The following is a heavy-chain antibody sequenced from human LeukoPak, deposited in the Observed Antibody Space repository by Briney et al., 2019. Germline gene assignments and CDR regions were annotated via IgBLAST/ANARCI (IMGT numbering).Heavy chain of an antibody. J-gene: IGHJ3*02. V-gene: IGHV1-24*01. CDR1: GYTLTELS. Sequence: ASVKVSCKVFGYTLTELSMHWVRQAPGKGVEWMGGFDPEDGETIYAQKFQGRVTMTEDTSTNTAYMELSSLRSEDTAVYYCATDGVAVIWSRREIVAYALDIWGQGTMVTVSS. CDR3: ATDGVAVIWSRREIVAYALDI. CDR2: FDPEDGET. D-gene: IGHD3-3*01.